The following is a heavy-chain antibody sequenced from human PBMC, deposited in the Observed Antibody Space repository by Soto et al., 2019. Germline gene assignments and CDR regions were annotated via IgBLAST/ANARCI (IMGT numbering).Heavy chain of an antibody. D-gene: IGHD5-12*01. V-gene: IGHV4-31*03. J-gene: IGHJ3*02. CDR1: GGSISSGGYY. CDR3: ARDESATDAFDI. Sequence: QVQLQESGPGLVKPSQTLSLTCTVSGGSISSGGYYWSWIRQNPGKGLEWIGYIYYSGTTNYNPSLKRRLTISVDTSKNQCSLKLNSMTAADTAVYYCARDESATDAFDIWGQGTMVTVSS. CDR2: IYYSGTT.